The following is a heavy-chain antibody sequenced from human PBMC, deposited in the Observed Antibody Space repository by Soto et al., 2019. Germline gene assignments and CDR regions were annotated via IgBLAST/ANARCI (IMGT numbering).Heavy chain of an antibody. J-gene: IGHJ4*02. V-gene: IGHV1-2*02. Sequence: QVQLVQSGAELKRPGASVRVSCKPSGYTFTDLYMHWVRQAPGQGLEWMGWVDPRSGDKKNTQKFPGSGTTSRDTSTSTVYRQLNSLTADYTAVNYCASDNYGPLDHWGQGTLVTVSS. D-gene: IGHD3-16*01. CDR3: ASDNYGPLDH. CDR1: GYTFTDLY. CDR2: VDPRSGDK.